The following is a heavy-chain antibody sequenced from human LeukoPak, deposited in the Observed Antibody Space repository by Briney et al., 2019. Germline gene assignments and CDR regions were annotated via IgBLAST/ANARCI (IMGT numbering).Heavy chain of an antibody. J-gene: IGHJ4*02. CDR2: IYYSGST. V-gene: IGHV4-31*03. D-gene: IGHD1-7*01. Sequence: PSETLSLTCTVSGGSISSGGYYWSWIRQHPGKGLEWIGYIYYSGSTYYNPSLKSRVTISVDTSKNQFSLKLSSVTAADTAVYYCAGWNGWNYVGYFDYWGQGTLVTVSS. CDR1: GGSISSGGYY. CDR3: AGWNGWNYVGYFDY.